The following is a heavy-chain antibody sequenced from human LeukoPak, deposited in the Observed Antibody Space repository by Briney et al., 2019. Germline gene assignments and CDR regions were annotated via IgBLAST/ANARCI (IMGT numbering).Heavy chain of an antibody. CDR3: ARNIVGTPQPAFDY. V-gene: IGHV4-34*01. Sequence: SETLSLTCAFYGGSFSGHYWSWIRQPPGKGLEWIGEINHSGSTNYNPSLKSRVTISVDTSKTQFSLKVSSVTAADTAVYYCARNIVGTPQPAFDYWGQGTLVTVSS. CDR2: INHSGST. D-gene: IGHD1-26*01. CDR1: GGSFSGHY. J-gene: IGHJ4*02.